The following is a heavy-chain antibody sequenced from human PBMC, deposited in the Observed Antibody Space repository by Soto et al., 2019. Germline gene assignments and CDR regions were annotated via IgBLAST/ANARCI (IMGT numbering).Heavy chain of an antibody. CDR3: ARVSYDSSGYLFDY. CDR1: GFTFSSYG. J-gene: IGHJ4*02. Sequence: LRLSCAASGFTFSSYGMHWVRQAPGKGLEWVAVIWYDGSNKYYADSVKGRFTISRDNSKNTLYLQMNSLRAEDTAVYYCARVSYDSSGYLFDYWGQGTLVTVS. CDR2: IWYDGSNK. D-gene: IGHD3-22*01. V-gene: IGHV3-33*01.